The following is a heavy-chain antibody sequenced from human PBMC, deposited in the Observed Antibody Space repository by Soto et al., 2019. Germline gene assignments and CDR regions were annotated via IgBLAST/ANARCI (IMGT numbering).Heavy chain of an antibody. V-gene: IGHV3-23*01. CDR1: GFTFSSYA. D-gene: IGHD2-15*01. CDR3: AKADYCSGGSCYQPRVH. J-gene: IGHJ4*02. Sequence: GGSLRLSCAASGFTFSSYAMSWVRQAPGKGLEWVSAISGSGGSTYYADSVKGRFTISRDNSKNTLYLQMNSLRAEDTAVYYCAKADYCSGGSCYQPRVHWGQGTLVTVSS. CDR2: ISGSGGST.